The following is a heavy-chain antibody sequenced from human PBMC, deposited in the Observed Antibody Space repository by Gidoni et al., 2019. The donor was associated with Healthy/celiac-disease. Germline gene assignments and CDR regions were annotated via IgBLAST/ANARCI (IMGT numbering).Heavy chain of an antibody. V-gene: IGHV3-9*01. J-gene: IGHJ4*02. Sequence: KGLEWVSGISWNSGSIGYADSVKGRFTISRDNAKNSLYLQMNSLRAEDTALYYCAKDIWSGYDLYYFDYWGQGTLVTVSS. CDR2: ISWNSGSI. CDR3: AKDIWSGYDLYYFDY. D-gene: IGHD5-12*01.